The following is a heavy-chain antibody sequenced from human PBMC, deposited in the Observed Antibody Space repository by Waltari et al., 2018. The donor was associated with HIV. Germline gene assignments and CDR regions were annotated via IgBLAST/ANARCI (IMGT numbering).Heavy chain of an antibody. CDR3: ARRSMSDAFDI. V-gene: IGHV4-39*02. CDR1: GGSISTTTDY. J-gene: IGHJ3*02. Sequence: QLQLQESGPGLEKPSETLSLTCTVSGGSISTTTDYWAWIRQPPGKGLEWIGSVYHSGSTNYNPSLKSRVTITIDTSKNHFSRKLNSVTATDTALYYCARRSMSDAFDIWGQGTLVTVSS. CDR2: VYHSGST.